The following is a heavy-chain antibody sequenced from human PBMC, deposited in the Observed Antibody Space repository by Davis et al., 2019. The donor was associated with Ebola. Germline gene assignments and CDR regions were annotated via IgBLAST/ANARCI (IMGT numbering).Heavy chain of an antibody. CDR1: GFTFSGSS. D-gene: IGHD2-21*02. CDR3: ARGRDYAFDI. Sequence: PGGSLRLSCAASGFTFSGSSMNWVRRAPGKGLEWVSHISGGNGTIEYADSVKGRFTMSRDNAKNSLYLQMNSLRDEDTAVYYCARGRDYAFDIWGQGTMVTVSS. CDR2: ISGGNGTI. J-gene: IGHJ3*02. V-gene: IGHV3-48*02.